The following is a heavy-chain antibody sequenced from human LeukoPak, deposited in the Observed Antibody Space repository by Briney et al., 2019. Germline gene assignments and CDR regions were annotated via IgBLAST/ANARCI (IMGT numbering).Heavy chain of an antibody. CDR2: IYTSGST. CDR3: ARGGWYGGWFDP. Sequence: PSETLSLTCTVSGGSISSYYWSWIRQPAGKGLEWIGRIYTSGSTNYNPSLKSRVTTSVDKSKNQFSLKLSSVTAADTAVYYCARGGWYGGWFDPWGQGTLVTVSS. CDR1: GGSISSYY. V-gene: IGHV4-4*07. J-gene: IGHJ5*02. D-gene: IGHD6-19*01.